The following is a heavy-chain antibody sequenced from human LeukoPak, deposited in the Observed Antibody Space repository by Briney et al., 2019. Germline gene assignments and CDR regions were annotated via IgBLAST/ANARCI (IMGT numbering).Heavy chain of an antibody. Sequence: PGGSLRLSCAASGFTFSSYAMHWVRQAPGKGLEWVAVISYDGSNKYYADSVKGRFTISRDNSKNTLYLQMNSLRAEDTAVYYCARTGADNWNDPDAFDIWGQGTMVTVSS. CDR1: GFTFSSYA. CDR3: ARTGADNWNDPDAFDI. CDR2: ISYDGSNK. J-gene: IGHJ3*02. D-gene: IGHD1-1*01. V-gene: IGHV3-30*04.